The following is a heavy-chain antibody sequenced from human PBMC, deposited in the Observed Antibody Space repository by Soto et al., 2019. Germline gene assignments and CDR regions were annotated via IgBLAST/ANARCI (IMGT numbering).Heavy chain of an antibody. V-gene: IGHV3-7*05. D-gene: IGHD1-26*01. CDR1: GFTFSNYW. J-gene: IGHJ6*02. Sequence: EVMLVESGGGLVQPGGSLRLSCGASGFTFSNYWMTWVRQTPGKGLEWVADIKEDGSEKYYLDSVKGRFTISRDNAKNSLYLQMNSLRAEDTAVYYCARDDGAYYTYSYYGMDVWGQGTTVTVSS. CDR3: ARDDGAYYTYSYYGMDV. CDR2: IKEDGSEK.